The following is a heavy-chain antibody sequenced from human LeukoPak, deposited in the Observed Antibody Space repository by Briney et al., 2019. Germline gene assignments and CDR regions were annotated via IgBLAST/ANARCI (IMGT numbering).Heavy chain of an antibody. V-gene: IGHV1-2*02. J-gene: IGHJ4*02. CDR1: GYTFTGYY. CDR3: ARVIIQLWLRSEYYFDY. D-gene: IGHD5-18*01. CDR2: INPNSGGT. Sequence: ASVKVSCKASGYTFTGYYMHWVRQAPGQGPEWMGWINPNSGGTNYAQKFQGRVTMTRDTSISTAYMELSRLRSDDTAVYYCARVIIQLWLRSEYYFDYWGQGTLVTVSS.